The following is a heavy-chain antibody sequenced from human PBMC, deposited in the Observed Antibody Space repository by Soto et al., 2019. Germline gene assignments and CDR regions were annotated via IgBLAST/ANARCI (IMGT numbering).Heavy chain of an antibody. V-gene: IGHV4-30-4*02. Sequence: SETLSLTCTVSGGSISSGDYYWSWIRQPPGKGLEWIGYIYYSGSTYYNPSLKSRVTISVDTSKNQFSLKLSSVTAADTAVYYVARDKVVTGWFDPTGEGTRVTV. J-gene: IGHJ5*02. CDR3: ARDKVVTGWFDP. CDR1: GGSISSGDYY. D-gene: IGHD3-10*01. CDR2: IYYSGST.